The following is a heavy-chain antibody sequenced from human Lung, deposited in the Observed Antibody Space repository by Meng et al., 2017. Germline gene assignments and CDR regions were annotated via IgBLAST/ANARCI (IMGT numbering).Heavy chain of an antibody. CDR1: VGSFSDSY. J-gene: IGHJ4*02. Sequence: QVQLQQWGGGLLRHSETLSSTAVASVGSFSDSYWSWIRQPPGKGLEWIGEINHSGSTNYNPSLESRATISVDTSQNNLSLKLSSVTAADSAVYYCARGPTTMAHDFDYWGQGTLVTVSS. CDR2: INHSGST. V-gene: IGHV4-34*01. CDR3: ARGPTTMAHDFDY. D-gene: IGHD4-11*01.